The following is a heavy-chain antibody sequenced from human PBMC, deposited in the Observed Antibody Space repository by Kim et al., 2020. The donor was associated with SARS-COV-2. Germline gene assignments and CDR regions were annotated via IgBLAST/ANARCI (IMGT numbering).Heavy chain of an antibody. D-gene: IGHD2-2*01. CDR2: ISWDGGST. V-gene: IGHV3-43*01. J-gene: IGHJ6*02. Sequence: GGSLRLSCAASGFTFDDYTMHWVRQAPGKGLGWVSLISWDGGSTYYADSVKGRFTISRDNSKNSLYLQMNSLRTEDTALYYCAKDKRYCSSTSCYYYYYGMDVWGQGTTVTVSS. CDR1: GFTFDDYT. CDR3: AKDKRYCSSTSCYYYYYGMDV.